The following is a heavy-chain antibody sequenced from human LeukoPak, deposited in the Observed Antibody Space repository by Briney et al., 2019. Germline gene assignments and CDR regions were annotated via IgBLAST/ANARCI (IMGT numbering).Heavy chain of an antibody. D-gene: IGHD2-2*01. CDR1: GFTLSSYG. CDR3: AGGRVPAAMDYYMDV. V-gene: IGHV3-30*02. J-gene: IGHJ6*03. Sequence: PGGSLRLSCAASGFTLSSYGMHWVRQAPGKGLEWVAFLRYDGSNKYYADSVKGRFTISRDNSKNTLYLQMNSLRAEDTAVYYCAGGRVPAAMDYYMDVWGKGTTVTVSS. CDR2: LRYDGSNK.